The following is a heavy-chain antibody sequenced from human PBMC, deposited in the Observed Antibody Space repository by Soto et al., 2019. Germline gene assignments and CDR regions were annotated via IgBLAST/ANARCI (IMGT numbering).Heavy chain of an antibody. CDR3: ARAVLEWLFSADYYFDY. D-gene: IGHD3-3*01. Sequence: PSETLSLTCAVYGGSFSGYSWSWIRQPPGKGLEWIGYIYHSGSTYYNPSLKSRVTISVDRSKNQFSLKLSSVTAADTAVYYCARAVLEWLFSADYYFDYWGQGTLVTVSS. J-gene: IGHJ4*02. CDR1: GGSFSGYS. V-gene: IGHV4-30-2*01. CDR2: IYHSGST.